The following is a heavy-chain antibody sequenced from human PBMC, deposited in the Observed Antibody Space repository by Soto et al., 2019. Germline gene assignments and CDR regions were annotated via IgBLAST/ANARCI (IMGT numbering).Heavy chain of an antibody. V-gene: IGHV1-69*12. D-gene: IGHD5-18*01. J-gene: IGHJ4*02. CDR3: ARGRYSYGRPHYFDY. Sequence: QVQLVQSGAEVKKPGSSVKVSCKASGGTFSSYAISWVRQAPGQGLEWMGGIIPIFGTANYAQKFQGRVTMTEDESTSTAYMELSSLRSEDTAVYYCARGRYSYGRPHYFDYWGQGTLVTVSS. CDR1: GGTFSSYA. CDR2: IIPIFGTA.